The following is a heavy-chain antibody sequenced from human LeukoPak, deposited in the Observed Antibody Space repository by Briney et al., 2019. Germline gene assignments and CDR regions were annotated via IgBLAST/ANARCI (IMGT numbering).Heavy chain of an antibody. J-gene: IGHJ4*02. CDR2: TYHSGST. Sequence: SETLSLTCAVSGGSISSGGYSWSWIRQPPGKGLEWIGYTYHSGSTYYNPSLKSRVTISVDRSKNQFSLKLSSVTAADTAVYYCARVDTAMVTLDYWGQGTLVTVSS. CDR1: GGSISSGGYS. D-gene: IGHD5-18*01. V-gene: IGHV4-30-2*01. CDR3: ARVDTAMVTLDY.